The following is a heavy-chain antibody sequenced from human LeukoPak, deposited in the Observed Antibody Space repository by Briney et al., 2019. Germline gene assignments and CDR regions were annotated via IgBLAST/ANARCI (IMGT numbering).Heavy chain of an antibody. V-gene: IGHV4-59*01. D-gene: IGHD1/OR15-1a*01. CDR3: ARVNWEQGYAFDI. J-gene: IGHJ3*02. CDR1: GGSISSYY. CDR2: IYYSGST. Sequence: PSETLSLTCTVSGGSISSYYWSWIRQPPGKGLEWIGYIYYSGSTNYNPSLKSRVTISVDTSKNQFSLKLSSVTAADTAVYYCARVNWEQGYAFDIWGQGTMVTVSS.